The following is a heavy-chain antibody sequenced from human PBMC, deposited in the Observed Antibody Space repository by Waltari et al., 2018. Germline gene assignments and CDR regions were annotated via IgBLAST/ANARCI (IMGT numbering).Heavy chain of an antibody. CDR3: ARDPPYCTNGVCYGDY. D-gene: IGHD2-8*01. CDR1: GGSISSGRYY. Sequence: QVQLQESGPGLVKPSQTLSLTCTVSGGSISSGRYYWSWIRPPAGKGLEWIGRIYTSGSTNYNPSLKSRVTISVDTSKNQFSLKLSSVTAADTAVYYCARDPPYCTNGVCYGDYWGQGTLVTVSS. J-gene: IGHJ4*02. CDR2: IYTSGST. V-gene: IGHV4-61*02.